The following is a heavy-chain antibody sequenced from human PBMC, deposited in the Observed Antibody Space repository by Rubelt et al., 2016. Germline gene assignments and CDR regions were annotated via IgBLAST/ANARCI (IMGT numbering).Heavy chain of an antibody. Sequence: QVQLVQSGAEVKKPGSSVKVSCKASGGTFSSYAISWVRQATGQGLEWMGGIIPIFGTANYAQRFQCGGTITADESTGTAYMELSSLRAEDTAVYYCAREQQLVGGWFDPWGQGTLVTVSS. D-gene: IGHD6-13*01. CDR3: AREQQLVGGWFDP. V-gene: IGHV1-69*01. CDR2: IIPIFGTA. CDR1: GGTFSSYA. J-gene: IGHJ5*02.